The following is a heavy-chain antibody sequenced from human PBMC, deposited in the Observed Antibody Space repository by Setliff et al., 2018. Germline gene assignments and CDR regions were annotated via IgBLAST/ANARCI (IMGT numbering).Heavy chain of an antibody. CDR3: AISTIFGVVSPTPDAFDI. D-gene: IGHD3-3*01. J-gene: IGHJ3*02. CDR1: GCTFTSYD. CDR2: MNPNSGNT. Sequence: ASVKVSCKASGCTFTSYDINWVRQATGQGLEWMGWMNPNSGNTGYAQKFQGRVTITRNTSISTAYMELSSLRSEDTAVYYCAISTIFGVVSPTPDAFDIWGQGTMVTVSS. V-gene: IGHV1-8*03.